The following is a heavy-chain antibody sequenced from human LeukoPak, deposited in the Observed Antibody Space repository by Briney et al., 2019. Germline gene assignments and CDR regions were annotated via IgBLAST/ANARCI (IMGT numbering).Heavy chain of an antibody. CDR3: AKARSPHYTEALRDY. CDR1: GFTFSNYA. Sequence: GGSLRLSCAASGFTFSNYAMNWVRQAPGKGLEWVSIVSTSGDITYYADSVKGRFSISRDNSKNTLYLQMNSLRAEDTAVYYCAKARSPHYTEALRDYWGQGTLVTVSS. CDR2: VSTSGDIT. D-gene: IGHD4-11*01. J-gene: IGHJ4*02. V-gene: IGHV3-23*01.